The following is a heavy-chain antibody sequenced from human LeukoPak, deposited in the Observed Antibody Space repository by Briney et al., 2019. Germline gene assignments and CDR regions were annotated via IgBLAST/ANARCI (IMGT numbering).Heavy chain of an antibody. Sequence: PSETLSLTCTVSGGSISSSSYYWGWIRQPPGKGLEWIGSIYYSGSTYYNPSLKSRATISVDTSKNQFSLKLSSVTAADTAVYYCARPTGVEMATIHFDYWGQGTLVTVSS. CDR2: IYYSGST. J-gene: IGHJ4*02. CDR1: GGSISSSSYY. D-gene: IGHD5-24*01. V-gene: IGHV4-39*01. CDR3: ARPTGVEMATIHFDY.